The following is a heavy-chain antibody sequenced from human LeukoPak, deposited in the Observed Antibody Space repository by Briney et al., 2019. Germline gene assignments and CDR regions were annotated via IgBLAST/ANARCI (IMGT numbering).Heavy chain of an antibody. CDR1: GGSISSYY. J-gene: IGHJ4*02. CDR3: ARNPRDGHTFDY. CDR2: MYHTGGF. V-gene: IGHV4-59*08. Sequence: SGTLSLTCTVSGGSISSYYWSWIRQPPGQGLEWIGEMYHTGGFNYNPSLKSRVTISLDKSQNQFSLRLSSVTAADTAVYYCARNPRDGHTFDYWGQGTLVTVSS.